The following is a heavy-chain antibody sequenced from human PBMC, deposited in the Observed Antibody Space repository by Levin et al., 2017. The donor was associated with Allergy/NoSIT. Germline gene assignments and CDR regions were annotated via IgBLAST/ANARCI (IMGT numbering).Heavy chain of an antibody. J-gene: IGHJ6*03. D-gene: IGHD3-10*01. Sequence: GESLKISCKGSGYSFTNYWIGWVRQMPGIGLEWMGIIYPDDSDTRYSPSFHGLVTISADKSISTAYLQWSSLKASDTATYFCARRAMVRGIVPLNYMDVWGKGTTVTVSS. V-gene: IGHV5-51*01. CDR3: ARRAMVRGIVPLNYMDV. CDR2: IYPDDSDT. CDR1: GYSFTNYW.